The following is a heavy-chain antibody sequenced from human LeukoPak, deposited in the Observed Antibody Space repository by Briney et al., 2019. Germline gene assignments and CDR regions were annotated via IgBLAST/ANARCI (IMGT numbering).Heavy chain of an antibody. CDR2: IRYDGSNK. CDR3: AKDLSKGLLYRRGMYYFDY. Sequence: GGSLRLSCAASGFTFSSYGMLWVRQAPGKGLEWVAFIRYDGSNKYYADSVKGRFTISRDNSKNTLYLQMNSLRAEDTAVYYCAKDLSKGLLYRRGMYYFDYWGQGTLVTVSS. D-gene: IGHD3-10*01. V-gene: IGHV3-30*02. CDR1: GFTFSSYG. J-gene: IGHJ4*02.